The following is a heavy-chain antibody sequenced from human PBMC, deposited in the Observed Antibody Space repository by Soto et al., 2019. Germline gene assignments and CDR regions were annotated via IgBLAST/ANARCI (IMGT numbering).Heavy chain of an antibody. Sequence: QVQLVESGGGVVQPGRSLRLSCAASGFTFSNYAMHWVRQAPGKGLEWVAVISYDGSNKYYADSVKGRFTISRDNSKNRLYLQMNSLRAEDTAVYYCATCGYSYGVFDYWGQGTLVTVSS. J-gene: IGHJ4*02. D-gene: IGHD5-18*01. CDR1: GFTFSNYA. CDR2: ISYDGSNK. CDR3: ATCGYSYGVFDY. V-gene: IGHV3-30-3*01.